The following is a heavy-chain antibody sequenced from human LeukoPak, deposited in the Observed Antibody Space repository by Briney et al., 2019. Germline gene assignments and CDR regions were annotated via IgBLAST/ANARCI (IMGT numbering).Heavy chain of an antibody. Sequence: GGSLRLSCVASGFAFSSYGMSWVRQAPGKGLEWVANIKQDGSEKYYVDSVKGRFTISRDNAKNSLYLQMNSLRAEDTAVYYCARDSNSGGFDAFDIWGQGTMVTVSS. V-gene: IGHV3-7*01. D-gene: IGHD3-10*01. CDR1: GFAFSSYG. CDR3: ARDSNSGGFDAFDI. J-gene: IGHJ3*02. CDR2: IKQDGSEK.